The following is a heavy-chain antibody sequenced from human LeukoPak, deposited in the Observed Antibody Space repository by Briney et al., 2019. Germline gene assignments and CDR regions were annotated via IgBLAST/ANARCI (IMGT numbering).Heavy chain of an antibody. CDR2: ISWNSGSI. J-gene: IGHJ4*02. D-gene: IGHD6-6*01. Sequence: TGGSLRLSCAASGFTFDDYAMHWVRQAPGKGLEWVSGISWNSGSIGYADSVKGRFTISRDNAKNSLYLQMNSLRAEDTAVYYCAREVGVHWGQGTLVTVSS. CDR1: GFTFDDYA. V-gene: IGHV3-9*01. CDR3: AREVGVH.